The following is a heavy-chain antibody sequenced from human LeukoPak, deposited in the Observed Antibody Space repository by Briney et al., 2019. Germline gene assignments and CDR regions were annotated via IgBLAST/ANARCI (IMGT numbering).Heavy chain of an antibody. J-gene: IGHJ4*02. CDR2: INHSGST. CDR1: GGSFSGYY. Sequence: SETLSLTCAVYGGSFSGYYWSWIRQPPGKGLEWIGEINHSGSTNYNPSLKSRVTISVDTSKNQFSLKLSSVTAADTAVYYCARVGPTRWLQTPFDYWGQGTLVTVSS. CDR3: ARVGPTRWLQTPFDY. D-gene: IGHD5-24*01. V-gene: IGHV4-34*01.